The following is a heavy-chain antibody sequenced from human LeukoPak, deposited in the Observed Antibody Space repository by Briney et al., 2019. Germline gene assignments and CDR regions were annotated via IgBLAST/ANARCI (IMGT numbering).Heavy chain of an antibody. J-gene: IGHJ5*02. CDR3: AKDTGGFDP. Sequence: GGSLRLSCAASGFTFDDYAMHWVRQAPGKGLEWVSGISWNSGSIGYADSVKGRFTISRDNAKNSLYLQMSSLRAEDMALYYCAKDTGGFDPWGQGTLVTVSS. CDR1: GFTFDDYA. V-gene: IGHV3-9*03. CDR2: ISWNSGSI.